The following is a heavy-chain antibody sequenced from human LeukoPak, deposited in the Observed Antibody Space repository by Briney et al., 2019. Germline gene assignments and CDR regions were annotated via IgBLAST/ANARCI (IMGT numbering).Heavy chain of an antibody. CDR2: IYYSGST. CDR3: AREWDNWNAGAFDI. V-gene: IGHV4-59*01. CDR1: GGSISSYY. Sequence: NPSETLSLTCTVSGGSISSYYWSWIRQPPGKGLEWIGYIYYSGSTNYNPSLKSRVTISVDTSKNQFSLKLSSVTAADTAVYYCAREWDNWNAGAFDIWGQGTMVTVSS. D-gene: IGHD1-20*01. J-gene: IGHJ3*02.